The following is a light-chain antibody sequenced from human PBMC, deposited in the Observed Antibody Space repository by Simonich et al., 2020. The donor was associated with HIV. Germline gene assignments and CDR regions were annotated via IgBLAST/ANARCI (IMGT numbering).Light chain of an antibody. J-gene: IGKJ5*01. CDR2: WAS. CDR3: QQYYSTPIT. V-gene: IGKV4-1*01. Sequence: DIVMTQSPDSLALSMGERATITCNSSQSILYSSNNMNYLTWYQQKPGQPPKLLMYWASTRETGVPDRVSGSGSGTDFTLTISSLQAEDVAVYYCQQYYSTPITFGQGTRLEIK. CDR1: QSILYSSNNMNY.